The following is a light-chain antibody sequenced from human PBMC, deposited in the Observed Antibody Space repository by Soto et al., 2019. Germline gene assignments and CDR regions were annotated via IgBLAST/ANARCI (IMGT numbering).Light chain of an antibody. CDR1: QSVSSS. Sequence: ESVLTQSAATLSLSPGERATLSCRASQSVSSSLAWYQQKPGQAPRLLIYDASNRATGIPARFSGSGSGTDFTLTITSLEPEDFAVYYCQQRSNWPLTFGGGTKVDIK. V-gene: IGKV3-11*01. J-gene: IGKJ4*01. CDR3: QQRSNWPLT. CDR2: DAS.